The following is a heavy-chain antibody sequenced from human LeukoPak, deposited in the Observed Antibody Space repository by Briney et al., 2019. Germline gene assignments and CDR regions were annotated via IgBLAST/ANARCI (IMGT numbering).Heavy chain of an antibody. J-gene: IGHJ4*02. CDR2: IYYSGST. Sequence: PSETLSLTCTVSGGSISSSSYYWGWIRQPPGKGLEWIGSIYYSGSTYYNPSLKSRVTISVDTSKNQFSLKLSSVTAADTAVYYCAKRLDRRDGYKIFDYWGQATLVTVSS. V-gene: IGHV4-39*01. CDR1: GGSISSSSYY. CDR3: AKRLDRRDGYKIFDY. D-gene: IGHD5-24*01.